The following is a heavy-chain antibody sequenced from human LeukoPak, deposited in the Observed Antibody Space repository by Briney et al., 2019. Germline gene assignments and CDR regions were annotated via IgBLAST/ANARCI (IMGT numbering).Heavy chain of an antibody. J-gene: IGHJ5*02. CDR1: GGTFSSYA. D-gene: IGHD2-2*01. CDR2: IIPIFGTA. V-gene: IGHV1-69*13. Sequence: SVKVSCKASGGTFSSYAISWVRQAPGQGLEWMGGIIPIFGTANYAQKFQGRVTITADESTSTAYMERSSLRSEDTAVYYCARGQYQLLQNWFDPWGQGTLVTVSS. CDR3: ARGQYQLLQNWFDP.